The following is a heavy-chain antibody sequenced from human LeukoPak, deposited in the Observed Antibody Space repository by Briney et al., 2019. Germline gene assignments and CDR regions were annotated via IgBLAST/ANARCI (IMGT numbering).Heavy chain of an antibody. D-gene: IGHD3-16*01. J-gene: IGHJ3*02. CDR3: TKSDGYALIRI. Sequence: PSETLSLTCTVSGDSITGYYWGWIRQPPGKVLEWIGNIYYTGNTYYNASLKSRVTISVDTSKNQFSLKVISMTAADTAVYYCTKSDGYALIRICGRGTMVTVPS. CDR1: GDSITGYY. CDR2: IYYTGNT. V-gene: IGHV4-39*07.